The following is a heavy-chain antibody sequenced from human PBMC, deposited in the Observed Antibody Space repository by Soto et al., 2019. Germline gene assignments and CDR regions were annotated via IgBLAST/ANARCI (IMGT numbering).Heavy chain of an antibody. V-gene: IGHV4-59*01. Sequence: PSETLSLTCTVSGGSISSYYWSWIRQPPGKGLEWIGYIYYSGSTNYNPSLKSRVTISVDTSKNQFSLKLSSVTAADTAVYYCARAGYSYATDNWFDPWGQGTLVTVSS. J-gene: IGHJ5*02. D-gene: IGHD5-18*01. CDR3: ARAGYSYATDNWFDP. CDR1: GGSISSYY. CDR2: IYYSGST.